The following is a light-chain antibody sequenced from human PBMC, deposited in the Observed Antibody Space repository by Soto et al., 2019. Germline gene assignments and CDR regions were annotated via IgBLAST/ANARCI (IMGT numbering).Light chain of an antibody. CDR2: DAS. CDR1: QNIGRS. Sequence: DIEMTQSPSTLSASVGDSVTITCRASQNIGRSLAWNQHQPGKAPKLLIYDASILENGVSSRFSAFGSGTEFTLSISNLQPEDSATCYCQQYFIFWTFGQGTKVDI. V-gene: IGKV1-5*01. CDR3: QQYFIFWT. J-gene: IGKJ1*01.